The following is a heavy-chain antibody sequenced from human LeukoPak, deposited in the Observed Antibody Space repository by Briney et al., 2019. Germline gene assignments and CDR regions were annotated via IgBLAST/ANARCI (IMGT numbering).Heavy chain of an antibody. CDR1: GGSISSSNYY. Sequence: SETLSLTCAVSGGSISSSNYYWGWIRQPPGQGLEWIGSIYYSGNTYYNPSLKGRVTISVDTSKNQFSLKLSSVTATDTAVYYCARRRAGRDWFDPWGQGTLVTVSS. CDR2: IYYSGNT. V-gene: IGHV4-39*01. D-gene: IGHD6-19*01. CDR3: ARRRAGRDWFDP. J-gene: IGHJ5*02.